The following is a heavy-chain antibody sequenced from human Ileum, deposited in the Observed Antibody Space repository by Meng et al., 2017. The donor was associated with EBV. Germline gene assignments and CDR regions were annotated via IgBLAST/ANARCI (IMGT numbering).Heavy chain of an antibody. CDR2: IYHTGST. Sequence: HLQELDPGLVKLSETLSLTCSGSGGSITSYSYYWGWIRQPPGKGLEWIATIYHTGSTYYNPSLKSRVTISVDTSKNEFSLKVTSVTAADTALYYCARRDTAWFDPWGRGTLVTVSS. V-gene: IGHV4-39*01. CDR1: GGSITSYSYY. CDR3: ARRDTAWFDP. D-gene: IGHD2-21*02. J-gene: IGHJ5*02.